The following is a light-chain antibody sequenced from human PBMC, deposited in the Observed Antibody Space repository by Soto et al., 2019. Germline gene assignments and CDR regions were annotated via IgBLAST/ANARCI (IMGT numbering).Light chain of an antibody. Sequence: IQLTHSPSTRAASLVAGVTITCRASRRIINWLAWYQQKSGKGPKLLIYKASNLQTGVPSRFSGSGYGTEFTLTISSLQPDDVATYYCQQYSDHWTFGQGTKV. CDR1: RRIINW. CDR2: KAS. J-gene: IGKJ1*01. CDR3: QQYSDHWT. V-gene: IGKV1-5*03.